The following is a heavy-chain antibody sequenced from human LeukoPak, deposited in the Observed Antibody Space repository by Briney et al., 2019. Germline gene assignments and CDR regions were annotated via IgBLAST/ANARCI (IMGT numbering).Heavy chain of an antibody. J-gene: IGHJ4*02. CDR3: AKERGVGATTGSLATFDI. CDR1: GFTVSSNY. CDR2: ISASGIAT. D-gene: IGHD1-26*01. Sequence: GGSLRLSCAASGFTVSSNYMSWVRQAPGKGLEWVSSISASGIATYYADSVRGRFTIFRDNSEDTLFLQMSSLRTDDTAIYYCAKERGVGATTGSLATFDIWGQGTLVTVSS. V-gene: IGHV3-23*01.